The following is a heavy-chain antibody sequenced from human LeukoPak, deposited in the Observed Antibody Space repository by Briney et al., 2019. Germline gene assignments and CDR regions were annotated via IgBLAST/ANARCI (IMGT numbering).Heavy chain of an antibody. J-gene: IGHJ4*02. CDR3: ARDQGTSGGWPAVGRMGYFDY. CDR1: GFIFSNSG. D-gene: IGHD6-19*01. CDR2: ICYDGSNK. V-gene: IGHV3-33*01. Sequence: PGGSLTLSCLSSGFIFSNSGMHWVRQPPGKGLDGVGIICYDGSNKYYADSVKGRFTISRDNAKNTVYLQINSLRVEDTAVYYCARDQGTSGGWPAVGRMGYFDYWGQGTLVTVSS.